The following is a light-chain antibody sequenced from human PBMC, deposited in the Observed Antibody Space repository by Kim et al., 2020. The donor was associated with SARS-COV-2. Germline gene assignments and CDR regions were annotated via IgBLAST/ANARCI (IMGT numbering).Light chain of an antibody. V-gene: IGKV1-5*03. CDR3: QQYKSNSPYT. Sequence: SVGERVTIPCRASQSIGTWLVWYQQKPGKAPKLLIYKASNLESGVPSRFSGSGAETVFTLTINSLQPDDFATYYCQQYKSNSPYTFGQGTKLEI. CDR1: QSIGTW. CDR2: KAS. J-gene: IGKJ2*01.